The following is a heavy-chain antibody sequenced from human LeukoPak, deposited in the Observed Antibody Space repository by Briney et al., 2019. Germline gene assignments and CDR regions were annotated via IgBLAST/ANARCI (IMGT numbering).Heavy chain of an antibody. D-gene: IGHD6-13*01. V-gene: IGHV1-69*04. Sequence: ASVKVSCKASGGTFSSYAISWVPQAPGQGLECMGRIIPILAIANYAQKFQGRVTITADKTTSTAYMELSSLRSEDTAVYYCATKQPPPPGHSYYGMDVWGQGTTVTVSS. CDR1: GGTFSSYA. J-gene: IGHJ6*02. CDR2: IIPILAIA. CDR3: ATKQPPPPGHSYYGMDV.